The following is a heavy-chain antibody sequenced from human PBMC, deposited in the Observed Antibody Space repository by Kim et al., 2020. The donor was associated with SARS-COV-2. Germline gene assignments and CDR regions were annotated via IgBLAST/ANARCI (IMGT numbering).Heavy chain of an antibody. Sequence: GGSLRLSCAASGFTFSSNDMHWVRQGTGKGLEWVSAIGTAGYTYCPGSVKGRFTISRENAKNSLYLQMNSLRAGDTAVYYCARAGNNWRGFDYWGRGTLVTVSS. CDR2: IGTAGYT. CDR1: GFTFSSND. V-gene: IGHV3-13*04. CDR3: ARAGNNWRGFDY. D-gene: IGHD1-1*01. J-gene: IGHJ4*02.